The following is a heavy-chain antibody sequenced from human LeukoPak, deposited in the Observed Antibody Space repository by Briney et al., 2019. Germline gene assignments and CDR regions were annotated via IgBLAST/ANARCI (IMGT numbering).Heavy chain of an antibody. D-gene: IGHD3-3*01. V-gene: IGHV4-39*07. CDR2: IYYSGST. CDR1: GGSISSSSYY. CDR3: AREGSRDFWSGPVYYFDY. Sequence: SETLSLTCTVSGGSISSSSYYWGWIRQPPGKGLEWIGSIYYSGSTYYNPSLKSRVTISVDTSKNQFSLKLSSVTAADTAVYYCAREGSRDFWSGPVYYFDYWGRGTLVTVSS. J-gene: IGHJ4*02.